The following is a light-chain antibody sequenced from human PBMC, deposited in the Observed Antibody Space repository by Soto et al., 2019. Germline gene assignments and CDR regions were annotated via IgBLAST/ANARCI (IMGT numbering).Light chain of an antibody. V-gene: IGKV3-15*01. CDR2: GAS. J-gene: IGKJ1*01. CDR1: QSVSSD. Sequence: IVMTQSPATLSVSPGERATLSCRASQSVSSDLAWYQHKPGQAPRLLIYGASTRATGIPARFSGRGSGTEFTLTISSLQSVDFAGYYCQQYDNWPQTFGQGTKVDIK. CDR3: QQYDNWPQT.